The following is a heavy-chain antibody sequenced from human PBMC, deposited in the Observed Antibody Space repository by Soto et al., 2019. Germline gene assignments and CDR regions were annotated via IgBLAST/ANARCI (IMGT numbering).Heavy chain of an antibody. D-gene: IGHD3-16*02. CDR1: GFTFSSYS. CDR3: ARDTTSAVIYDYVWGSYRKGYGTLFDY. CDR2: ISSSSSYI. Sequence: GGSLRLSCAASGFTFSSYSMNWVRQAPGKGLEWVSSISSSSSYIYYADSVKGRFTISRDNAKNSLYLQMNSLRAEDTAVYYCARDTTSAVIYDYVWGSYRKGYGTLFDYWGQGTLVTVSS. V-gene: IGHV3-21*01. J-gene: IGHJ4*02.